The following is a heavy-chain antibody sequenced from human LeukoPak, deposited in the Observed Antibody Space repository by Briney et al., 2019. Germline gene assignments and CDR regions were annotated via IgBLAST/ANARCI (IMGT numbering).Heavy chain of an antibody. J-gene: IGHJ4*02. D-gene: IGHD1-26*01. CDR1: GFTFSSYW. V-gene: IGHV3-74*01. CDR3: TTGVGATYLSFDY. CDR2: INSDGSTT. Sequence: PGGSLRLSCAASGFTFSSYWMHWVRQAPGQGLVWVSRINSDGSTTNYADSVKGRFTISRDNAKNTLYLQMNSLKTEDTAVYYCTTGVGATYLSFDYWGQGTLVTVSS.